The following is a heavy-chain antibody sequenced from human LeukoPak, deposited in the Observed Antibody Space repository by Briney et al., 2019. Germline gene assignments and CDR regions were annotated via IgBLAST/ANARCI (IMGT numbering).Heavy chain of an antibody. Sequence: GGSLRLSCAASRFTFSGYGMHWVRQAPGKGLEWVAVIWYDGSNKNYVDSVKGRFTISRDNSKNTLYLQMSSLRAEDTAVYYCARWGAGYGTDYWGQGTLVTVSS. D-gene: IGHD6-13*01. CDR2: IWYDGSNK. CDR3: ARWGAGYGTDY. J-gene: IGHJ4*02. V-gene: IGHV3-33*01. CDR1: RFTFSGYG.